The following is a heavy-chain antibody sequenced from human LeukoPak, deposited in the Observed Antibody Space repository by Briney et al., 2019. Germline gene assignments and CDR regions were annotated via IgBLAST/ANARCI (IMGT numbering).Heavy chain of an antibody. V-gene: IGHV3-15*01. CDR1: GFTFSNAW. J-gene: IGHJ3*02. Sequence: GGSLRLSCAASGFTFSNAWMSWVRQAPGKGLEWVGRIKSKTDGGTTDYAAPVKGRFTNSRDDSKNTLYLQMNSLKTEDTAVCYCTTGFSPDAFDIWGQGTMVTVSS. CDR3: TTGFSPDAFDI. CDR2: IKSKTDGGTT. D-gene: IGHD3-10*01.